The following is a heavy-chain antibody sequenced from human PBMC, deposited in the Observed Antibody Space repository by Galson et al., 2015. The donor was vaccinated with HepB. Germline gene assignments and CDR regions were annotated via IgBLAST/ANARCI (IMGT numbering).Heavy chain of an antibody. CDR2: ISGSGGST. CDR3: AKLNTPFHYYYYYMDV. J-gene: IGHJ6*03. Sequence: SLRLSCAASGFTFSSYAMSWVRQAPGRGLEWVSAISGSGGSTYYADSVKGRFTISRDNSKNTLYLQMNSLRAEDTAVYYCAKLNTPFHYYYYYMDVWGKGTTVTVSS. D-gene: IGHD2-15*01. CDR1: GFTFSSYA. V-gene: IGHV3-23*01.